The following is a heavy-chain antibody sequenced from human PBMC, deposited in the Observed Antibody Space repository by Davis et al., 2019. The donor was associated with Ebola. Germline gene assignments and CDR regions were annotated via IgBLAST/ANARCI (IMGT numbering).Heavy chain of an antibody. CDR2: ITGSGKTT. D-gene: IGHD1-26*01. CDR3: AKSRDLLFDY. CDR1: GFTFSSYA. Sequence: GESLKISCAASGFTFSSYAMSWVRQAPGKGLEWVSFITGSGKTTYYADSVKGRFTISRDNSKNTLYLQMNSLRAEDTAVYYRAKSRDLLFDYWGQGTLVTVSS. J-gene: IGHJ4*02. V-gene: IGHV3-23*01.